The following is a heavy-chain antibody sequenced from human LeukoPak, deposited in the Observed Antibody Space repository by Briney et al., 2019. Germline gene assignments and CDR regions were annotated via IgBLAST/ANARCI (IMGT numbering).Heavy chain of an antibody. J-gene: IGHJ4*02. V-gene: IGHV4-61*01. Sequence: SETLSLTCTVSGGSVDRANYYWSWIRQPPGKGLEWIGYIYYTGNTNYNPSLKSRLSISIDTSKNQFSLKLSSVTAADTAMYYCATPRGYSSGWSGIYDYWGQGALVTVSS. CDR2: IYYTGNT. CDR1: GGSVDRANYY. CDR3: ATPRGYSSGWSGIYDY. D-gene: IGHD6-19*01.